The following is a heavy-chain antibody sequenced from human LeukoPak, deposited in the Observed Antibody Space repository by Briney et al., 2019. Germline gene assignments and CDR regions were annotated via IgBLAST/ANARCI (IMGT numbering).Heavy chain of an antibody. J-gene: IGHJ4*02. CDR1: GFTFRSFA. Sequence: GGSLRLSCAPSGFTFRSFAMSWVPQAPGRGLEWVPAISGSGGSTYYADSVKGRFTISRDNSKNTLYLQMNSLRAEDTAVYYCASGYSDFDYWGQGTLVTVSS. V-gene: IGHV3-23*01. D-gene: IGHD5-18*01. CDR2: ISGSGGST. CDR3: ASGYSDFDY.